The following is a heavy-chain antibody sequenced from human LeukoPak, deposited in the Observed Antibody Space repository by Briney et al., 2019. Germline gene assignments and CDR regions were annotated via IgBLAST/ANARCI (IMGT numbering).Heavy chain of an antibody. J-gene: IGHJ4*02. CDR2: ISAYNGNT. Sequence: ASVKVSCKASGYTFTSYGISWVRQAPGQGIEWMGWISAYNGNTNYAQKLQGRVTMTTDTSTSTAYMELRSLRSDDTAVYYCARGSYYDYVWGSYRYFDYWGQGTLVTVSS. CDR3: ARGSYYDYVWGSYRYFDY. CDR1: GYTFTSYG. V-gene: IGHV1-18*04. D-gene: IGHD3-16*02.